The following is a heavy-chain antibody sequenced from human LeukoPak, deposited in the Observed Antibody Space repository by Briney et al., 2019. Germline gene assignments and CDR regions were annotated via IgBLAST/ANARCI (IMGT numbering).Heavy chain of an antibody. V-gene: IGHV3-21*01. CDR1: GFTFSSHS. CDR3: ARVIVDTAMVRAFDI. CDR2: ISSSSTYI. J-gene: IGHJ3*02. Sequence: GGSLRLSCAASGFTFSSHSMNWVRQAPGKGLEWVSSISSSSTYIYYADSVKGRFTISRDNAKNSLYLQMNSLGAEDTAVSYCARVIVDTAMVRAFDIWGQGTMVTVSS. D-gene: IGHD5-18*01.